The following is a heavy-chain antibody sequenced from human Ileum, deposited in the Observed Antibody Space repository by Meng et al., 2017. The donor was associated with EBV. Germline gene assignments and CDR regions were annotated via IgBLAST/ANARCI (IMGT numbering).Heavy chain of an antibody. D-gene: IGHD3-10*01. CDR3: ARSSPIVRGLDY. J-gene: IGHJ4*02. V-gene: IGHV4-4*02. Sequence: QAPLNASGPGMVKPSGTLPLTVPVSGGSVSGSDWLSWVRPPPGKGLEWIGEVYHDGATNYHPSLKSRVTISLDKSKNEVNLHLNSLTAADTAVYFCARSSPIVRGLDYWGQGTLVTASS. CDR2: VYHDGAT. CDR1: GGSVSGSDW.